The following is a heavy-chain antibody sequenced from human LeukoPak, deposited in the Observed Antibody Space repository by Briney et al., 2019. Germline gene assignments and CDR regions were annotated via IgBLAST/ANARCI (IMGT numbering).Heavy chain of an antibody. Sequence: ASVKVSCKASGYTFTSYAMNWVRQAPGQGLEWMGWINTNTGNPTYAQGFTGRFVFSLDTSVSTAYLQISSLKAEDTAVYYCARNKQSAPHTLYSSGWYLAPNEFDPWGQGTLVTVSS. CDR3: ARNKQSAPHTLYSSGWYLAPNEFDP. V-gene: IGHV7-4-1*02. D-gene: IGHD6-19*01. J-gene: IGHJ5*02. CDR2: INTNTGNP. CDR1: GYTFTSYA.